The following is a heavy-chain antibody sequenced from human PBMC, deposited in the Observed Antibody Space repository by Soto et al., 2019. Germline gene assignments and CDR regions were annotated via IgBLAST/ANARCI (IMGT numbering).Heavy chain of an antibody. J-gene: IGHJ5*02. CDR2: INPNSGGT. CDR1: GYTFTAYY. CDR3: ARGDFDRSGNYNAGWFAT. V-gene: IGHV1-2*02. D-gene: IGHD3-22*01. Sequence: QVQLVQSGAEVKKPGASVKVSCKASGYTFTAYYMHCLRQAPGQGLEWMGWINPNSGGTNYAQRFQGRVTVTNDTSISTTYMELSSLGSDDTAVYYCARGDFDRSGNYNAGWFATWGQGPLVAVSS.